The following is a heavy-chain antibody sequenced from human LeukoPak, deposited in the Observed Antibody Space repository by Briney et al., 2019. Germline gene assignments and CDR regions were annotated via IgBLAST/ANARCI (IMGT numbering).Heavy chain of an antibody. D-gene: IGHD4-17*01. CDR3: ARGGGGSSTVTTYWFDP. Sequence: NSSETPSLTCTVSGGSISGADYYWSWIRQPPGKGLEWIGYVYYSGSTYYSPSLKSRLTISVHTSKNQFSLKLNSVTAADTAVYYCARGGGGSSTVTTYWFDPWGQGALVTVSS. J-gene: IGHJ5*02. V-gene: IGHV4-30-4*01. CDR1: GGSISGADYY. CDR2: VYYSGST.